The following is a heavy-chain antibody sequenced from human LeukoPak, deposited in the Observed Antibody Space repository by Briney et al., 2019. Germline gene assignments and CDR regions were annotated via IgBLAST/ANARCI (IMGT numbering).Heavy chain of an antibody. V-gene: IGHV4-4*07. J-gene: IGHJ6*03. CDR1: GVSISRYY. CDR2: IYSSGST. Sequence: PSETLSLTCTVSGVSISRYYWSWIRQPAGKGLEWIGRIYSSGSTTYNPSLKSRVTISIDTSKNQLSLKVSSVTAADTAVNFCARDLGQWLGDSYYYYMDVWGKGTTVTISS. D-gene: IGHD6-19*01. CDR3: ARDLGQWLGDSYYYYMDV.